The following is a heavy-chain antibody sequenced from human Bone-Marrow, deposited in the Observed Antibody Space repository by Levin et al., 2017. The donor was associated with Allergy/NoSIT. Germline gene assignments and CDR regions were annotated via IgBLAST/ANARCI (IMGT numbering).Heavy chain of an antibody. D-gene: IGHD5/OR15-5a*01. V-gene: IGHV1-69*13. Sequence: ASVKVSCKLSGGSFSSYAISWVRQAPGQGLEWMGGIVPILDSADYAQSFQGRVTITADDPRTTAYMEIRSLRSEDTAIYYCARLLGDSVYDLAWGQGTLVTVSS. CDR3: ARLLGDSVYDLA. CDR1: GGSFSSYA. CDR2: IVPILDSA. J-gene: IGHJ5*02.